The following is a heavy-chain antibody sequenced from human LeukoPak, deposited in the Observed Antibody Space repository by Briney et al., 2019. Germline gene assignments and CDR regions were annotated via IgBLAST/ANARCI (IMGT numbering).Heavy chain of an antibody. V-gene: IGHV4-38-2*01. CDR2: IFHSGST. J-gene: IGHJ4*02. CDR1: GYSISSGDY. CDR3: ARGIYYLIDY. Sequence: SETLSLTCAVSGYSISSGDYWGWIRQSPGKGLEWIGNIFHSGSTYHNPSLKSRDTISVDTSKNEFSLKLSSVTAADTAVYYCARGIYYLIDYWGQGTLVTVSS. D-gene: IGHD3-10*01.